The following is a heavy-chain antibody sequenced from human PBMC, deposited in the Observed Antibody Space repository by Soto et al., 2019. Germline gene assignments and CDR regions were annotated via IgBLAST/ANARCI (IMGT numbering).Heavy chain of an antibody. CDR2: ISAYNGNT. CDR1: GYTFTSYG. D-gene: IGHD2-2*01. CDR3: AGGREGYCSSTSCPLYI. J-gene: IGHJ3*02. Sequence: QVQLVQSGAEVKKPGASVKVSCKASGYTFTSYGISWVRQAPGQGLEWMGWISAYNGNTNYAQKLQGRVTMTTDTSTSTAYMELRSLRSDDTAVYYCAGGREGYCSSTSCPLYIWGQGTMVTVSS. V-gene: IGHV1-18*01.